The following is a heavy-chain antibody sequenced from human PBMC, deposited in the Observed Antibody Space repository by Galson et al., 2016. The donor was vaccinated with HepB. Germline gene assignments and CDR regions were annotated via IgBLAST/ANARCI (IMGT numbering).Heavy chain of an antibody. V-gene: IGHV1-18*01. CDR3: ARERDRITIFGVVGAYYYHGLDV. Sequence: SVKVSCKASGYTFTNYGISWVRQAPGQGLEWMGWISGYNGKTNYAQKVQGRVTMTTDTSTNTAYMELRSLRFDDTAVYYCARERDRITIFGVVGAYYYHGLDVWGKGTTVTVSS. J-gene: IGHJ6*04. CDR2: ISGYNGKT. CDR1: GYTFTNYG. D-gene: IGHD3-3*01.